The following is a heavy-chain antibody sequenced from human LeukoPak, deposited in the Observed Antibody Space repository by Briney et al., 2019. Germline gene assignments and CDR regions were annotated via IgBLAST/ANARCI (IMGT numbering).Heavy chain of an antibody. J-gene: IGHJ4*02. CDR3: ARDAYYYGSGSKTYYFDY. V-gene: IGHV3-21*01. D-gene: IGHD3-10*01. Sequence: GSLRLSCAASGFPFSSYSMNLVRQASGKGLEWVSFISSSSSYIYYPDSVKGRFTISRDNAKNSLYLQMNSLRAEDTAVYYCARDAYYYGSGSKTYYFDYWGQGTLVTVSS. CDR1: GFPFSSYS. CDR2: ISSSSSYI.